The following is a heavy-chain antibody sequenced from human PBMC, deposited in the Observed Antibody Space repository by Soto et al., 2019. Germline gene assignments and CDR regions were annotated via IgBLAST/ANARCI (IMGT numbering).Heavy chain of an antibody. D-gene: IGHD2-2*01. V-gene: IGHV4-30-4*01. J-gene: IGHJ6*02. CDR3: ARISTLARYRGYYYYGIDV. CDR2: IYYSGST. Sequence: SETLSLTCTVSGGSISSGDYYWSWIRQPPGKGLEWIGYIYYSGSTYYNPSLKSRVTISVDTSKNQFSLKLSSVTAADTAVYYCARISTLARYRGYYYYGIDVWGQGTTVTVSS. CDR1: GGSISSGDYY.